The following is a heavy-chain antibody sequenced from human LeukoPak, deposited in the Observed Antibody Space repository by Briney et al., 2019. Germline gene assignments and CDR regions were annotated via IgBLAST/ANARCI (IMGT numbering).Heavy chain of an antibody. Sequence: GESLKISSKGSGYLFTSYWIAWVRPMPGKGLEWMGIIYPDDSDTRYSPSFQGQVTISADKSISTAYLQWSSLKASDTAMYYCASRSGSFQGDYNFDYWGQGTLVTVSS. J-gene: IGHJ4*02. D-gene: IGHD1-26*01. V-gene: IGHV5-51*01. CDR1: GYLFTSYW. CDR2: IYPDDSDT. CDR3: ASRSGSFQGDYNFDY.